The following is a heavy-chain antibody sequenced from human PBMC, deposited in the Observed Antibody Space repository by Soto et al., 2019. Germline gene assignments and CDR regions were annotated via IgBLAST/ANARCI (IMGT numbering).Heavy chain of an antibody. CDR3: ARALERDDFWSPPFDP. V-gene: IGHV3-30-3*01. CDR1: GFTFSSYA. CDR2: ISYDGSNK. J-gene: IGHJ5*02. Sequence: QVQLVESGGGVVQPGRSLRLSCAASGFTFSSYAMHWVRQAPGKGLEWVAVISYDGSNKYYADSVKGRFTISRDNSKNTLYLQMNSLRAEDTAVYYCARALERDDFWSPPFDPWGQGTLVTVSS. D-gene: IGHD3-3*01.